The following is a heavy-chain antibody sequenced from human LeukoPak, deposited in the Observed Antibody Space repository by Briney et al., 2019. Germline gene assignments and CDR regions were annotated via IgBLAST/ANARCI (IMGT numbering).Heavy chain of an antibody. Sequence: PGGSLRLSCAASGFTVSSNYMSWVRQAPGKGLEWVSVIYSGGSTYYADSVKGRFTISRDNSKNTLYLQMNSLRAEDTAVYYCARSGRVLRYFDWLSPRPFDYWGQGTLVTVSS. CDR2: IYSGGST. CDR1: GFTVSSNY. J-gene: IGHJ4*02. D-gene: IGHD3-9*01. V-gene: IGHV3-53*01. CDR3: ARSGRVLRYFDWLSPRPFDY.